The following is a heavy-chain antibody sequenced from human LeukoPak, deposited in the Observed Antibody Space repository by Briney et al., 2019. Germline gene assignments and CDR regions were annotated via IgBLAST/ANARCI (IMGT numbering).Heavy chain of an antibody. Sequence: SETLSLTCTVSGYSISIGYYWGWIRQPPGKGLEWIGRTYHSGSTYYNPSLKSRVTISVHTTKNHFSLKLHSVIAPDTAGYCCARGYCSGGSCYQAYYFDYWGQGTLVTVSS. V-gene: IGHV4-38-2*02. CDR2: TYHSGST. D-gene: IGHD2-15*01. J-gene: IGHJ4*02. CDR3: ARGYCSGGSCYQAYYFDY. CDR1: GYSISIGYY.